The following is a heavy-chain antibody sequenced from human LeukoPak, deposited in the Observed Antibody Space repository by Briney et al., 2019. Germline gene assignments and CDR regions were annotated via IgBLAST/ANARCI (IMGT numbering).Heavy chain of an antibody. CDR1: GGSINSGGYY. CDR3: ARGSTYYDFWSGHHNWFDP. CDR2: INHSGST. Sequence: PSQTLSLTCTVSGGSINSGGYYWSWIRQPPGKGLEWIGEINHSGSTNYNPSLKSRVTISVDTSKNQFSLKLSSVTAADTAVYYCARGSTYYDFWSGHHNWFDPWGQGTLVTVSS. V-gene: IGHV4-34*01. J-gene: IGHJ5*02. D-gene: IGHD3-3*01.